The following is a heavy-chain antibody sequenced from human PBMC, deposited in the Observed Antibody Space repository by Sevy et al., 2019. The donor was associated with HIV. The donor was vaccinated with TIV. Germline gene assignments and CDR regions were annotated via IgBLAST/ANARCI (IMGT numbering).Heavy chain of an antibody. CDR2: ISGSGGST. D-gene: IGHD3-10*01. V-gene: IGHV3-23*01. CDR1: GFTFSSYA. Sequence: GESLKISCAASGFTFSSYAMSWVRQAPGKGLEWVSAISGSGGSTYYADSVKGRFTISRDNSKNTLYLQMNRLRAEDTAVYYCAKDRGPTGGKRNYYYYGMDVWGQGTTVTVSS. J-gene: IGHJ6*02. CDR3: AKDRGPTGGKRNYYYYGMDV.